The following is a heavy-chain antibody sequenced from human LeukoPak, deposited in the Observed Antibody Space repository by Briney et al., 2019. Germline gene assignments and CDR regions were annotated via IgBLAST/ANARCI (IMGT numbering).Heavy chain of an antibody. Sequence: SETLSLTCAVYGGSFSGYYWSWIRQPPGKGLEWIGEINHSGSTNYNPSLKSRVTISVDTSKNQFSLKLSSVTVADTAVYYCASPWVIAARQGGSWGQGTLVTVSS. J-gene: IGHJ5*02. V-gene: IGHV4-34*01. D-gene: IGHD6-6*01. CDR3: ASPWVIAARQGGS. CDR2: INHSGST. CDR1: GGSFSGYY.